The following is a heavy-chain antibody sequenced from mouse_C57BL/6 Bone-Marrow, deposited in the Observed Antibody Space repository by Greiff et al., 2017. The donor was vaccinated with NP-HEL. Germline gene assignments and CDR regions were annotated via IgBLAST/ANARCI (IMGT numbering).Heavy chain of an antibody. J-gene: IGHJ1*03. Sequence: VQGVESGAELVKPGASVKISCKASGYAFSSYWLNWVKQRPGKGLEWIGQIYPGDGDTNYNGKFKGKATLTADKSSSTAYMQLSSLTSEDSAVYFCARKGLLRDWYFDVWGTGTTVTVSS. V-gene: IGHV1-80*01. CDR2: IYPGDGDT. D-gene: IGHD1-1*01. CDR3: ARKGLLRDWYFDV. CDR1: GYAFSSYW.